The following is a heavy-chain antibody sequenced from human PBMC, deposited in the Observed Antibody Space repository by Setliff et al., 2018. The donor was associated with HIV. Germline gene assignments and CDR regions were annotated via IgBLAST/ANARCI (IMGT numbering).Heavy chain of an antibody. J-gene: IGHJ3*02. CDR3: ARPTTGVGGGAAFDI. Sequence: SETLSLTCTVSGGSVSSRGYYWGWIRQPPGKGPEWIANILYGGNTYYNPSLKSRVTISVDTSKNHFSLKLNSVTAADTAVYFCARPTTGVGGGAAFDIWGQGTMVT. CDR1: GGSVSSRGYY. V-gene: IGHV4-39*02. CDR2: ILYGGNT. D-gene: IGHD2-8*01.